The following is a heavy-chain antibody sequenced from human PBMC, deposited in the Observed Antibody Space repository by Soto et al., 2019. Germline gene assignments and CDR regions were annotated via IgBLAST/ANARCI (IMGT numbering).Heavy chain of an antibody. V-gene: IGHV1-46*01. CDR1: GYTFTSYY. Sequence: ASVKVSCKASGYTFTSYYMHCVRQAPGQGLEWMGIINPSGGSTSYAQKFQGRVTMTRDTSTSTVYMELSSLRSEDTAVYYCARDRHYDFWSGYYTSWFDPWGQGTLVTVSS. J-gene: IGHJ5*02. CDR2: INPSGGST. CDR3: ARDRHYDFWSGYYTSWFDP. D-gene: IGHD3-3*01.